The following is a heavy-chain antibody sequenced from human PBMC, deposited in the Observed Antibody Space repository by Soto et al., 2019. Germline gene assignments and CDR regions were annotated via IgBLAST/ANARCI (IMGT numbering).Heavy chain of an antibody. D-gene: IGHD3-22*01. V-gene: IGHV3-11*01. CDR2: ISSSGSTI. J-gene: IGHJ3*02. Sequence: GSLRLSCAASVFTFSDYYMSWIRQAPGKGLEWVSYISSSGSTIYYADAVKGRFTISRDNAKNSLYLQMNSLRAEDTAVYYCARDYYDSSGYYLAFDIWGQGTMVTVSS. CDR1: VFTFSDYY. CDR3: ARDYYDSSGYYLAFDI.